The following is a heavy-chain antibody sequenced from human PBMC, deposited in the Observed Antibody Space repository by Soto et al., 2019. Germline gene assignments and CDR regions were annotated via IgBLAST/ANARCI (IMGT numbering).Heavy chain of an antibody. V-gene: IGHV3-23*01. CDR3: AKDRGGSYGRYGMDV. Sequence: PGGSLRLSCAASGFTFSSYAMSWVRQAPGKGLEWVSAISGSGGSTYYADSVKGRFTISRDNSKNTLYLQMNSLRAEDTAVYYCAKDRGGSYGRYGMDVWGQGTTVTVSS. CDR2: ISGSGGST. CDR1: GFTFSSYA. J-gene: IGHJ6*02. D-gene: IGHD1-26*01.